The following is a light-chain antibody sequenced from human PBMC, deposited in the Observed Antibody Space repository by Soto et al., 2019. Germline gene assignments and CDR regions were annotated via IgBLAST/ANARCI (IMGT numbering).Light chain of an antibody. Sequence: QSALTQPASVSGSPGQSITISCSGTSSDVGGHNSVSWYQQRPGKAPKLIIYDVTARPSGISNRFSGSKSGNTASLTISGLQAEDEAGYYCCSYRTSSTYVFGTGTKVTVL. J-gene: IGLJ1*01. V-gene: IGLV2-14*01. CDR2: DVT. CDR3: CSYRTSSTYV. CDR1: SSDVGGHNS.